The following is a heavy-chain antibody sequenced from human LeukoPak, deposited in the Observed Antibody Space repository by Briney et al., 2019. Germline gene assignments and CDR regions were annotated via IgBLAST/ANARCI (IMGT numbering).Heavy chain of an antibody. CDR3: ARGRWLPWYFDY. D-gene: IGHD5-24*01. CDR2: IIPIFGTA. Sequence: GASVKVSCKASGGTFSSYAISWVRQAPGQGLEWMGGIIPIFGTANYAQKFQGRVTITTDESTSTAYMELSSLRSEDTAVYYCARGRWLPWYFDYWGQGTLVTVSS. CDR1: GGTFSSYA. J-gene: IGHJ4*02. V-gene: IGHV1-69*05.